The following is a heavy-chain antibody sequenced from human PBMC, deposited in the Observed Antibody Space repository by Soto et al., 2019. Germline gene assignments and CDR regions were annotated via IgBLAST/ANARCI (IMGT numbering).Heavy chain of an antibody. Sequence: ASVKVSCKASGYTFTSYYMHWVRQAPGQGLEWMGIINPSGGSTSYAQKFQGRVTMTRDTSTSTVYMELSSLRSEDTAVYYCARGPYDILTGYYRPMDVWGKGTTVTVSS. CDR3: ARGPYDILTGYYRPMDV. CDR2: INPSGGST. D-gene: IGHD3-9*01. CDR1: GYTFTSYY. J-gene: IGHJ6*03. V-gene: IGHV1-46*03.